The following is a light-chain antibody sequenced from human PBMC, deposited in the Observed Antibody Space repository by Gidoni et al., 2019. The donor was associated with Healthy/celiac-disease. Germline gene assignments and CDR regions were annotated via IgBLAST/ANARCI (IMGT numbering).Light chain of an antibody. CDR2: GNS. J-gene: IGLJ2*01. CDR1: SSNIGAGYD. V-gene: IGLV1-40*01. CDR3: QSYDSSLSVV. Sequence: QSVLTPPPSVSGAPGQRVTISCTGRSSNIGAGYDVHWYQQLPGTAPKLLIYGNSNRPSGVPDRFSGSKSGTSASLAITGLQAEDEADYYCQSYDSSLSVVFGGGTKLTVL.